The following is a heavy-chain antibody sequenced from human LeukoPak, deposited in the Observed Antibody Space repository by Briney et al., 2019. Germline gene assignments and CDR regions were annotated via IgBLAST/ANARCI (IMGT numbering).Heavy chain of an antibody. J-gene: IGHJ6*03. D-gene: IGHD6-13*01. V-gene: IGHV6-1*01. CDR2: TYYRSKWYN. CDR3: ARDHSSKLVQLTRGSRDYYYYMDV. CDR1: GDSVSSNSAA. Sequence: SQTLSLTCAISGDSVSSNSAAWNWIRQSPSRGLEWLGRTYYRSKWYNDYAVSVKSRITINPDTSKNQFSLQLNSVTPEDTAVYYCARDHSSKLVQLTRGSRDYYYYMDVWGKGTTVTISS.